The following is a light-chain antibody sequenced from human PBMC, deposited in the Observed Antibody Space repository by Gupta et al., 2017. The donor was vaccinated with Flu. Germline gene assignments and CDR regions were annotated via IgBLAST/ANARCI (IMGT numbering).Light chain of an antibody. V-gene: IGKV3-15*01. Sequence: PATLSGSPGERATLSCRASQSVSSNLAGNQQKPGQVPRLLIYGAATRATGIPASFSGSGSGTEFTLTISSLKSEDFAVFYCQQYKNWPRTFGQGTKVEIK. CDR2: GAA. CDR1: QSVSSN. CDR3: QQYKNWPRT. J-gene: IGKJ1*01.